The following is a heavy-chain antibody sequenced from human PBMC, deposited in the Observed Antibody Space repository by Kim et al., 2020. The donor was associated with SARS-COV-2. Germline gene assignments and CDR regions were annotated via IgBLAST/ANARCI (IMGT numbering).Heavy chain of an antibody. CDR3: ARRIYSSGWYSDY. V-gene: IGHV4-39*01. D-gene: IGHD6-19*01. J-gene: IGHJ4*02. Sequence: YNPSLKSRVTISVDTSKNQCSLKLSSVTAADTAVYYCARRIYSSGWYSDYWGQGTLVTVSS.